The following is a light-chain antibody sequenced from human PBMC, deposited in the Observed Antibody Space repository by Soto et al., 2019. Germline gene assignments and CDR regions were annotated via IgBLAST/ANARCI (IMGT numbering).Light chain of an antibody. CDR2: GNN. CDR1: SSNIGNNY. V-gene: IGLV1-51*01. J-gene: IGLJ2*01. CDR3: GTWDSSLSATVV. Sequence: QSVLTQPPSVSAAPGQKVTISCSGSSSNIGNNYVSWYQQLPGTAPKLLIYGNNKRPSGIPDRFSGSKSGTSATLGITGLQTGDEADYYCGTWDSSLSATVVFGGGTKLTVL.